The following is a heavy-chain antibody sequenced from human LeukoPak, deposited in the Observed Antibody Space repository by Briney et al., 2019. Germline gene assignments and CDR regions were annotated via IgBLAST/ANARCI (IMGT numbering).Heavy chain of an antibody. J-gene: IGHJ5*02. D-gene: IGHD6-13*01. CDR3: ARRPEAGWFDP. CDR1: RFMFSNYG. CDR2: IWYDGSNQ. Sequence: PGRSLRLSCAASRFMFSNYGMHWVRQAPGKGLEWVAIIWYDGSNQYYADSVKGRFTISRDNAKNSLYLQMNSLRAEDTAVYYCARRPEAGWFDPWGQGTLVTVSS. V-gene: IGHV3-33*01.